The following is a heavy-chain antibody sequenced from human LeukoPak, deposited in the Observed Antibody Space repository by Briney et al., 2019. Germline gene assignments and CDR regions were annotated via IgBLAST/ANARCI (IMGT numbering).Heavy chain of an antibody. CDR3: ARGRRFGEYH. CDR1: GGSFSGYY. CDR2: INHSGST. Sequence: SEILSLTCAVYGGSFSGYYWSWIRQPPGKGLEWIGEINHSGSTNYNPSLRSRVTISVDTSKNQFYLKLSSVTAADTAVYYCARGRRFGEYHWGQGTLVTVSS. D-gene: IGHD3-10*01. V-gene: IGHV4-34*01. J-gene: IGHJ5*02.